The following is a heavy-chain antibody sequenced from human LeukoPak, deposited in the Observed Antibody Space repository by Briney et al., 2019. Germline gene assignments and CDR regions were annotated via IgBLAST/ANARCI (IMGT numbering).Heavy chain of an antibody. J-gene: IGHJ4*02. D-gene: IGHD3-16*01. V-gene: IGHV3-21*06. CDR2: ISGRSSHT. CDR1: GFTFSDYD. Sequence: PGGSLRLSCSASGFTFSDYDMNWIRQAPGKGLEWMSAISGRSSHTYYGDSVKGRFSISRDNAKNLLYLQMNGLGAEDTAVYYCGRAFPPLRTSSAGDLWGQGTLVTVSS. CDR3: GRAFPPLRTSSAGDL.